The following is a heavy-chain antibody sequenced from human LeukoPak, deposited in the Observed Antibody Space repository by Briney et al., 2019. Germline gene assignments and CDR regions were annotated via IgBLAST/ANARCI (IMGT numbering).Heavy chain of an antibody. CDR2: INLTGST. V-gene: IGHV4-34*01. CDR3: ARGGLATAGADY. Sequence: SETLSLTCAVYGGSFSGYYWSWIRQPPGKGLEWIGEINLTGSTNYNPSLKSRVTISVDTSKNQFSLKLSSVTAADTAVYYCARGGLATAGADYWGQGALVTVSS. J-gene: IGHJ4*02. D-gene: IGHD6-13*01. CDR1: GGSFSGYY.